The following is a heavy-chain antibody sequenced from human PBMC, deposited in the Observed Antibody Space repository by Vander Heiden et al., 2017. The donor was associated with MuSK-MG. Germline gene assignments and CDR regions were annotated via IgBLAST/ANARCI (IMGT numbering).Heavy chain of an antibody. CDR3: AIDSIVRKAFDI. V-gene: IGHV3-53*01. CDR2: IYSGGST. Sequence: EVQLVESGGGLIQPGGSLRLSCAASGFTVSSNYMSWVRQAPGKGLEWVSVIYSGGSTYYADAVKGRFTISRDNSKKTLYLKMKSMRAEDTAVYYCAIDSIVRKAFDIWGQGTMVTVSS. CDR1: GFTVSSNY. D-gene: IGHD1-26*01. J-gene: IGHJ3*02.